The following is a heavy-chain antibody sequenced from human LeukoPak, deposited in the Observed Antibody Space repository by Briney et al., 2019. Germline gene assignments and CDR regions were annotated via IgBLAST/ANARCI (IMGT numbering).Heavy chain of an antibody. D-gene: IGHD6-19*01. CDR2: ISGSGGST. CDR3: AKDRSIAVAGGDY. CDR1: GFTFSSYA. V-gene: IGHV3-23*01. Sequence: GGSLRLSCAASGFTFSSYAMSWVRQAPGKGLEWVSAISGSGGSTYYADSVEGRFTISRDNSKNTLYLQMNSLRAEDTAVYYCAKDRSIAVAGGDYWGQGTLVTVSS. J-gene: IGHJ4*02.